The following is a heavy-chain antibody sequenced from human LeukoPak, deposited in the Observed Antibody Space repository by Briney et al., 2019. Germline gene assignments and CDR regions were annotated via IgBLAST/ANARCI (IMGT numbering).Heavy chain of an antibody. Sequence: PSETLSLTCNVPGISISDGRYYWAWISQRPVRGLEWIGYKYYSGCAKYNPSLKSRLTISIDTPENQFSLHLSSVTAADTAMYYCATPYCSSLSCLDVFNIWGQGRMVTVSS. J-gene: IGHJ3*02. CDR1: GISISDGRYY. D-gene: IGHD2-2*01. V-gene: IGHV4-31*03. CDR3: ATPYCSSLSCLDVFNI. CDR2: KYYSGCA.